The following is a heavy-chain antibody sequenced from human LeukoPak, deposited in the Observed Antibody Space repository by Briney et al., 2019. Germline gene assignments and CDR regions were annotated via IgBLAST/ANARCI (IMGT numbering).Heavy chain of an antibody. J-gene: IGHJ5*02. CDR3: ARGRRAVAPYNWFDP. D-gene: IGHD6-19*01. V-gene: IGHV4-4*07. CDR2: IYTSGST. Sequence: SETLSLTCTVSGGSISSYYWSWIRQPAGKGLEWIGRIYTSGSTNYNPSLKSRVTISVDTSKNQFSLKLSSVTAADTAVYYCARGRRAVAPYNWFDPWGQGTLVTVSS. CDR1: GGSISSYY.